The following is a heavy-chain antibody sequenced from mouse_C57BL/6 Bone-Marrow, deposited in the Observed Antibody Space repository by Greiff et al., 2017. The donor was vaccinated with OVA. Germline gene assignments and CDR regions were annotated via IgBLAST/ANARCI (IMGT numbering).Heavy chain of an antibody. CDR3: TRERSYDYDGAKFAY. Sequence: EVKLVESGEGLVKPGGSLKLSCAASGFTFSSYAMSWVRQTPEKRLEWVAYISSGGDYIYYADTVKGRFTISRDNARNTLYLQMSSLKSEDTAMYYCTRERSYDYDGAKFAYWGQGTLVTVSA. J-gene: IGHJ3*01. CDR2: ISSGGDYI. V-gene: IGHV5-9-1*02. CDR1: GFTFSSYA. D-gene: IGHD2-4*01.